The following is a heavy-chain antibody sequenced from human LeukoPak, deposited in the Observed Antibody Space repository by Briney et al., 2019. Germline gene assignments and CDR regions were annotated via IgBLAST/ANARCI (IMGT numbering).Heavy chain of an antibody. CDR3: AKSEVKIGNGGAFDI. CDR1: GFTFSSYG. J-gene: IGHJ3*02. V-gene: IGHV3-30*18. D-gene: IGHD3-16*01. CDR2: ISYDGSNK. Sequence: GGSLRLSCAASGFTFSSYGMHWVRQAPGKGLEWVAVISYDGSNKYYADSVKGRFTISRDNSKNTLYPQMNSLRAEDTAVYYCAKSEVKIGNGGAFDIWGQGTMVTVSS.